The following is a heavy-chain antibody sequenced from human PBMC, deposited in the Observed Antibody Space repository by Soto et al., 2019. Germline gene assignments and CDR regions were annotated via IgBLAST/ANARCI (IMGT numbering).Heavy chain of an antibody. V-gene: IGHV1-3*05. Sequence: QVQLVQSGAEEKKPGASVKDSCKASGYTFTSYAMHWVRQAPGQRLEWMGWINAGNGNTKYSQKFQGRVTITRDSSASAACMQLSSLRSEDTAVYYCARSIVVVTALDYWGQGTLVTVSS. J-gene: IGHJ4*02. CDR2: INAGNGNT. D-gene: IGHD2-21*02. CDR3: ARSIVVVTALDY. CDR1: GYTFTSYA.